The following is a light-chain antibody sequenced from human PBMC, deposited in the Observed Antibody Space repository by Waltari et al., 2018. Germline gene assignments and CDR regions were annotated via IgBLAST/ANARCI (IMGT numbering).Light chain of an antibody. CDR2: DSS. CDR3: QQAKTFPHT. Sequence: DIQLLQSPSSVSASVGDSVTITCRASQYINNYLAWYQQKPGKAPKLLMYDSSSLESGVPSRFSGSGSGADFTLTISSLQSEDFATYYCQQAKTFPHTFGGGTKVEVK. V-gene: IGKV1-12*01. CDR1: QYINNY. J-gene: IGKJ4*01.